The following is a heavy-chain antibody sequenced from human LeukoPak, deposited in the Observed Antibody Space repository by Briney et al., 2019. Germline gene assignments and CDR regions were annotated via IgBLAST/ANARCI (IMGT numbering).Heavy chain of an antibody. CDR1: GFTFASYS. D-gene: IGHD1-1*01. CDR3: ARVSGRLERQSDLDY. J-gene: IGHJ4*02. V-gene: IGHV3-21*01. CDR2: ISGDSTYI. Sequence: GGSLRLSCAASGFTFASYSMNWVRQAPGKGLEWVSSISGDSTYIYNAGSVKGRFTISRDNAQASLYLQMNSLRADDTAVYYCARVSGRLERQSDLDYWGQGALVIVSS.